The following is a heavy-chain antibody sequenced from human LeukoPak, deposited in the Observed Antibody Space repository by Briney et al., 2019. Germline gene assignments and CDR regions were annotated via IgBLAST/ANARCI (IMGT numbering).Heavy chain of an antibody. Sequence: GGSLRLSCAASGFTFSDYYMSWIRQAPGKGLEWVSYISSSGSTIYYADSVKGRFTISRDNAKNSLYLQMNSLRAEDTAVYYCSSTADYYDSSGNLDYWGQGTLVTVSS. CDR1: GFTFSDYY. D-gene: IGHD3-22*01. V-gene: IGHV3-11*01. CDR3: SSTADYYDSSGNLDY. CDR2: ISSSGSTI. J-gene: IGHJ4*02.